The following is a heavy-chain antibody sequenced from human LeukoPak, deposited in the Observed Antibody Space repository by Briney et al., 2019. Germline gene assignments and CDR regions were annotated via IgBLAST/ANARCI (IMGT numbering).Heavy chain of an antibody. CDR1: GGSISGHY. D-gene: IGHD3-22*01. J-gene: IGHJ5*02. CDR2: IYNSGST. CDR3: ARHYDSSGPYSWFDP. V-gene: IGHV4-4*09. Sequence: PSETLSLTCTVSGGSISGHYWTWIRQTPGKGLEWIGFIYNSGSTHYNHYLKSRVTISVDTSKSQLSLKLSSVTAADTAVYYCARHYDSSGPYSWFDPWGQGTLVTVSS.